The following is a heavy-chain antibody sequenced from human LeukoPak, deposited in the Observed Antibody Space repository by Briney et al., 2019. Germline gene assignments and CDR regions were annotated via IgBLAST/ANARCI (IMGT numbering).Heavy chain of an antibody. CDR2: IYYSGST. Sequence: SETLSLTCAISGGSIRSSSYYWGWIRQPPGKGLEWIGYIYYSGSTYYNPSLKSRVTISVDTSKNQFSLKLSSVTAADTAVYYCARDNGVKVYDIWGQGTLVTVSS. CDR1: GGSIRSSSYY. V-gene: IGHV4-31*11. J-gene: IGHJ4*02. D-gene: IGHD3-9*01. CDR3: ARDNGVKVYDI.